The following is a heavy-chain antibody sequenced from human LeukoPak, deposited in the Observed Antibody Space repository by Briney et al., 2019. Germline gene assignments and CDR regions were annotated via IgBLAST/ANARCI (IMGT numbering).Heavy chain of an antibody. Sequence: SETLSLTCTVSGGSISSSSYYWGWIRQPPGKGLEWIGSIYYSGSTYYNPSLKSRVTISVDTSKNQFSLKLSSVTAADTAVYYCARDYDILTGYDAFDIWGQGTMVTVSS. CDR1: GGSISSSSYY. CDR3: ARDYDILTGYDAFDI. CDR2: IYYSGST. V-gene: IGHV4-39*07. D-gene: IGHD3-9*01. J-gene: IGHJ3*02.